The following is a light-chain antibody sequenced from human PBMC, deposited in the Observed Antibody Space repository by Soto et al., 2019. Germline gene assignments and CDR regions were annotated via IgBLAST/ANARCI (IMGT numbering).Light chain of an antibody. V-gene: IGKV3-20*01. CDR1: QSLTSYK. J-gene: IGKJ1*01. CDR3: LQYDTAPRT. Sequence: EIVLMQSPGTLSLSPGERATLSCRASQSLTSYKLAWYQQKPGQSPGLLIYGASSRAPGIPDRFSGSGSGTDFTFTISRLEPEDYAVYYCLQYDTAPRTFGQGTKVDIK. CDR2: GAS.